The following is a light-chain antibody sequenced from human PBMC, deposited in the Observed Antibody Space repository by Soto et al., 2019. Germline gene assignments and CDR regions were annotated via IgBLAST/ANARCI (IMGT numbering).Light chain of an antibody. CDR3: QSFDSRPNGYV. CDR1: GASIGAPYD. V-gene: IGLV1-40*01. CDR2: GNT. J-gene: IGLJ1*01. Sequence: QAVLPQPPSVSGAPGQRVTISCTGSGASIGAPYDVHWYQQLPGVAPKLLIYGNTNRPSGVPDRFSGSKSGTSVSLAITGLQAEDEADYYCQSFDSRPNGYVFATGTKVTV.